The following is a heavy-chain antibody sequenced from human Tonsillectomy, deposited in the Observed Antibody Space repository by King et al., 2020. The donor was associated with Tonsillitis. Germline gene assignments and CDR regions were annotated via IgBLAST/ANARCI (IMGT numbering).Heavy chain of an antibody. J-gene: IGHJ6*03. CDR3: ARGLEPRPHYYMDV. CDR2: INSDGSST. V-gene: IGHV3-74*01. CDR1: GFTFSRYW. Sequence: EVQLVESGGGLVQPGGSLRLSCAASGFTFSRYWMHWVRQAPGKGLVWVSRINSDGSSTSYADSVKGRFTISRDNAKNTLYLQMNSLRAEDTGVYYCARGLEPRPHYYMDVWGKGTTVTVSS. D-gene: IGHD1-1*01.